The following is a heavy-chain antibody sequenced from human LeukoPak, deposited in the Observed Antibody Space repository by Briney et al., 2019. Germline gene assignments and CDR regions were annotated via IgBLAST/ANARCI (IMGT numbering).Heavy chain of an antibody. CDR1: GYTFTGYY. CDR2: INPNSGGT. D-gene: IGHD5-18*01. Sequence: ASVKVSCKASGYTFTGYYMHWVRQAPGQGLEWMGWINPNSGGTNYAQKFQGRVTMTRDTSISTAYMELSRLRSDDTAVYYCARVVVDTAMVDYWGQGTLVTVSS. V-gene: IGHV1-2*02. CDR3: ARVVVDTAMVDY. J-gene: IGHJ4*02.